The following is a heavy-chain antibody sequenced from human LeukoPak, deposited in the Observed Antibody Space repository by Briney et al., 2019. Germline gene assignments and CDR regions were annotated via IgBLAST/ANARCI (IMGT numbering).Heavy chain of an antibody. CDR1: GGSFSGYY. V-gene: IGHV4-34*01. D-gene: IGHD2-2*03. Sequence: SETLSLTCAVYGGSFSGYYWSWIRQPPGKGLEWIGEINHSGSTNYNPSLKSRVTISVDTSENQFSLKLSSVTAADTAVYYCARGWIYGMDVWGQGTTVTVSS. CDR2: INHSGST. J-gene: IGHJ6*02. CDR3: ARGWIYGMDV.